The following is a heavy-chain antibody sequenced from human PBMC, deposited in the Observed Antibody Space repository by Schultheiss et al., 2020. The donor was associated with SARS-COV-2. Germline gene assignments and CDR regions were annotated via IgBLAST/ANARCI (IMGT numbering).Heavy chain of an antibody. CDR1: GGSISSYY. CDR2: IYYSGST. J-gene: IGHJ4*02. V-gene: IGHV4-59*01. Sequence: LETLSLTCTVSGGSISSYYWSWIRQPPGKGLEWIGYIYYSGSTNYNPSLKSRVTISVDTSKNQFSLKLSSVTAADTAVYYCARGGSGYSSSSLLDWGQGTLVTVSS. D-gene: IGHD6-6*01. CDR3: ARGGSGYSSSSLLD.